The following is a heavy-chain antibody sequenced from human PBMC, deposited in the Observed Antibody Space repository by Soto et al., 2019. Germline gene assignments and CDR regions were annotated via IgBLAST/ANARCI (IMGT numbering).Heavy chain of an antibody. CDR2: INYSGTS. CDR3: GTLPVSFSRRVDN. D-gene: IGHD6-19*01. Sequence: KASETLSLTCTVSGDSFRSDSYYWGWIRQPPGKALEWIASINYSGTSYYHPSLQSRVTISVDTSRNQFSLNLASVTAPDTAVYFRGTLPVSFSRRVDNWGQGTLVTVSS. J-gene: IGHJ4*02. V-gene: IGHV4-39*01. CDR1: GDSFRSDSYY.